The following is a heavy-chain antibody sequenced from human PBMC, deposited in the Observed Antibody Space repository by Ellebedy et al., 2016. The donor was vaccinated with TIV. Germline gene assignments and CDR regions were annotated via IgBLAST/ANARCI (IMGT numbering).Heavy chain of an antibody. J-gene: IGHJ1*01. Sequence: GESLKISCAASGFTFSSYWMSWVRQTSGKGLEWVANIKQDGSEKYYVDSVKGRFTISRDNAKNSLHLQMNRLRAEDTAVYYCARDSYWDSSGYYYSYFQHWGQGTLVTVSS. CDR2: IKQDGSEK. D-gene: IGHD3-22*01. CDR1: GFTFSSYW. V-gene: IGHV3-7*01. CDR3: ARDSYWDSSGYYYSYFQH.